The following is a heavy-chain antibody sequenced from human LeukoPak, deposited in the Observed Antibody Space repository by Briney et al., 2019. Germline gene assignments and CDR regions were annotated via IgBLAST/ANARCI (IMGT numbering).Heavy chain of an antibody. CDR3: ARVWGAIDY. CDR1: GYTFTNYD. CDR2: MNPKSGNT. Sequence: ASVKVSCKTSGYTFTNYDINWVRQATGQGLEWMGWMNPKSGNTGSAQRFQGRVTMTRDTSISTAYTELISLRSEDTAVYYCARVWGAIDYWGQGTLVTVSS. V-gene: IGHV1-8*01. D-gene: IGHD1-26*01. J-gene: IGHJ4*02.